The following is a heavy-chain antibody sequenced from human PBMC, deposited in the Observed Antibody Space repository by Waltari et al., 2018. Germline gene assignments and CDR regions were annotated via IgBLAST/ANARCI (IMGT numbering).Heavy chain of an antibody. D-gene: IGHD3-9*01. CDR2: IYYSGST. V-gene: IGHV4-39*07. CDR1: GGSISSSSYY. Sequence: QLQLQESGPGLVKPSETLSLTCTVSGGSISSSSYYWGWIRQPPGKGLEWIGSIYYSGSTYYNPSLKSRVTISVDTSKNHFSLKLSSVTAADTAVYYCARVYDILTGYTASYMDVWGKGTTVTISS. CDR3: ARVYDILTGYTASYMDV. J-gene: IGHJ6*03.